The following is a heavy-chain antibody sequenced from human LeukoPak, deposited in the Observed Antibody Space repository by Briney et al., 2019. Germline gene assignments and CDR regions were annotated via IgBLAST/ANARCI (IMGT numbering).Heavy chain of an antibody. CDR1: GFTFSNYG. CDR3: AKVRIGGYDSPFDY. J-gene: IGHJ4*02. CDR2: ISYDGSNE. Sequence: GGSLRLSCAASGFTFSNYGMLWVRQAPGKGLEWVAVISYDGSNEYYADSVKGRFTISRDNSKNTLYLQMNSLRTEDTAVYYCAKVRIGGYDSPFDYWGQGTLVTVSS. V-gene: IGHV3-30*18. D-gene: IGHD5-12*01.